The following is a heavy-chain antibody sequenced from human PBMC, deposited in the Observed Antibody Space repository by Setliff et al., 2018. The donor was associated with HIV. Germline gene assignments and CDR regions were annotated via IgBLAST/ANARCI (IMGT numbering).Heavy chain of an antibody. V-gene: IGHV1-69*05. D-gene: IGHD3-10*01. J-gene: IGHJ6*03. CDR3: ATKAQSSGTYYYYYYYMDA. CDR1: GGALSSYA. CDR2: IIRFFGTT. Sequence: SVKVSCKASGGALSSYALSWVRQAPGQGLEWLGGIIRFFGTTDYAQKFQGRLTITTDESTNTAYMELSSLRSEDTAVYYCATKAQSSGTYYYYYYYMDAWGKGTTVTVSS.